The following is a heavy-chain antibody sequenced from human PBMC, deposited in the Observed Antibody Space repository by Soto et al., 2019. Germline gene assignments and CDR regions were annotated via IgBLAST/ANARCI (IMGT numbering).Heavy chain of an antibody. CDR3: ARVSSTLPPQ. V-gene: IGHV3-74*01. D-gene: IGHD2-2*01. Sequence: EVQLVESGGGLVQPGGSLRLSCEASGITFSSYWMDWVRQAPGKGLVWVSHINSDGSSTSYADSVKGRFTISRDNAKNTLYLQMNSLGAEDTAVYYCARVSSTLPPQWGQGTTVTVSS. CDR1: GITFSSYW. J-gene: IGHJ6*02. CDR2: INSDGSST.